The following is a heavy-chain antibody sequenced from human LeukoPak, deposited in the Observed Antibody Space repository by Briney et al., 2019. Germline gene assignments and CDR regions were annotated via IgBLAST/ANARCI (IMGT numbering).Heavy chain of an antibody. Sequence: SETLSLTCTVSGGSISTYYWTWLRQPPGKGLEWIGYIYSSGTTKYNPSLKSRVTISLDISKNQFSLKLNSVTAADTAVYYCARDDWNNWFDPWGRGTLVIVCS. D-gene: IGHD1-1*01. V-gene: IGHV4-59*01. CDR3: ARDDWNNWFDP. CDR2: IYSSGTT. CDR1: GGSISTYY. J-gene: IGHJ5*02.